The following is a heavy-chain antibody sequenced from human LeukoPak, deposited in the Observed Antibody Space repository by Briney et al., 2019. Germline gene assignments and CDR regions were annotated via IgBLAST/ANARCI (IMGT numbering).Heavy chain of an antibody. D-gene: IGHD3-10*01. V-gene: IGHV1-18*01. Sequence: ASVKVSCKASGYTFTSYGISWVRQAPGQGLEWMGWINAYNDNTIYARKFQGRVTMTTDTSTSTAYMELRSLRSDDTAVYYCARGIYYYGSGRSIKYSDYWGQGTLVTVSS. CDR1: GYTFTSYG. CDR3: ARGIYYYGSGRSIKYSDY. J-gene: IGHJ4*02. CDR2: INAYNDNT.